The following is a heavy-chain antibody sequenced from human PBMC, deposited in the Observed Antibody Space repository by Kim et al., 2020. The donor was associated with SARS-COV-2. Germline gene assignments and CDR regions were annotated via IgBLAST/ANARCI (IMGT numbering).Heavy chain of an antibody. D-gene: IGHD2-2*01. CDR1: GGSFSGYY. Sequence: SETLSLTCAVYGGSFSGYYWSWIRQPPGKGLEWIGEINHSGSTNYNPSLKSRVTISVDTSKNQFSLKLSSVTAADTAVYYCAGDCSSTSCSDYLGQGTLV. V-gene: IGHV4-34*01. CDR2: INHSGST. J-gene: IGHJ4*02. CDR3: AGDCSSTSCSDY.